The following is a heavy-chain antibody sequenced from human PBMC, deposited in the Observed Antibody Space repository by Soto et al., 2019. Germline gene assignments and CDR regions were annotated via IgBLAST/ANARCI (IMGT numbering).Heavy chain of an antibody. CDR3: AKDMGQLWSHFDY. V-gene: IGHV3-9*01. D-gene: IGHD5-18*01. CDR2: ISWHSGSI. Sequence: EVQLVESGGGLVQPGRSLRLSGAASGFTFDDYAMHWVRQAPGKGLEWVSGISWHSGSIGYADSVKGRFTIHRDNAKNSLYLQMNSLRAEDTALYYCAKDMGQLWSHFDYWGQGTLVTVSS. J-gene: IGHJ4*02. CDR1: GFTFDDYA.